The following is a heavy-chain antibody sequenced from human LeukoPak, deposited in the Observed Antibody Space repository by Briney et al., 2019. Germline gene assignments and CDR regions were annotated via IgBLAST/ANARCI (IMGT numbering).Heavy chain of an antibody. CDR1: GYTFTSYY. D-gene: IGHD2-15*01. CDR2: INPSGGST. J-gene: IGHJ4*02. V-gene: IGHV1-46*01. CDR3: AREAPYCSGGSCYGDDY. Sequence: ASVKVSCKAPGYTFTSYYMHWVRQAPGQGLEWMGIINPSGGSTSYAQKFQGRVTMTRDTSTSTVYMELSSLRSEDTAVYYCAREAPYCSGGSCYGDDYWGQGTLVTVSS.